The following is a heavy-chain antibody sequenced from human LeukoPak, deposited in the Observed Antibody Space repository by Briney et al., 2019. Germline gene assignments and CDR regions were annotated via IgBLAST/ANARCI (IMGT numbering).Heavy chain of an antibody. D-gene: IGHD5-18*01. V-gene: IGHV3-48*03. CDR3: ASLLYGYSYGPFHH. Sequence: WGSLRLSCAASGLSFSTYYMTWVRQAPGKGLEGVAYICSSTRTMYYAESLKVRFIISRDNAKNSLSLQMDSLRGEDTAIYYCASLLYGYSYGPFHHWGQGTLVTVSS. J-gene: IGHJ4*02. CDR2: ICSSTRTM. CDR1: GLSFSTYY.